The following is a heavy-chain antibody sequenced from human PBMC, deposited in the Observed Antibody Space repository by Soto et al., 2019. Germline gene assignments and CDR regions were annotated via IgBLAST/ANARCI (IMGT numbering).Heavy chain of an antibody. CDR2: IYPGDSDT. J-gene: IGHJ6*02. D-gene: IGHD6-13*01. V-gene: IGHV5-51*01. CDR1: GYIFTSYW. Sequence: GESLKISCQGSGYIFTSYWIGWVRQMPGKGLEWMGIIYPGDSDTRYSPSFQGQVTISADKSISTAYLQWSSLKASDTAMYYYARTSAAGKYYYGMDVWGQGTTVTVSS. CDR3: ARTSAAGKYYYGMDV.